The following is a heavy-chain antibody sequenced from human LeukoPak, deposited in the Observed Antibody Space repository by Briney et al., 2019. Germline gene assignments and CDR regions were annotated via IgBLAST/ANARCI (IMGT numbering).Heavy chain of an antibody. CDR2: IFYNEGT. CDR3: VKSNSRYQPWTLDI. J-gene: IGHJ3*02. Sequence: SETLSLTCTVSSGSFRTYYWSWIRQPPGKGLEWIGYIFYNEGTSYNPSLKSRVTISVDASNNQLSLKVNSVTAADTAMYYCVKSNSRYQPWTLDIWGRGTMVTVSS. V-gene: IGHV4-59*01. CDR1: SGSFRTYY. D-gene: IGHD2-2*01.